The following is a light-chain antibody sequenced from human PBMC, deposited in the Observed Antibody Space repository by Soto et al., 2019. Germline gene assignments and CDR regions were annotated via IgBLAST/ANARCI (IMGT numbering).Light chain of an antibody. CDR3: GSYASSSTRV. J-gene: IGLJ1*01. V-gene: IGLV2-14*03. Sequence: QSVLTQPASVSGSPGQSITISCTGTSSDVGGYNYVSWYQQHPGKAPKLMIYDVSKRPSGVSDRFSGSKSGNTASLTISGLQGEYEADYYCGSYASSSTRVFGTGTKVTVL. CDR1: SSDVGGYNY. CDR2: DVS.